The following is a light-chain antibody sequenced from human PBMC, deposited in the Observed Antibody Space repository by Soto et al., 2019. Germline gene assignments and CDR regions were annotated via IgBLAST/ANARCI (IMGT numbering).Light chain of an antibody. CDR2: DVS. CDR3: CSYAGSYTHV. Sequence: QSALTQPRSMSGSPGQSVTISCTGTSSDVGSYNYVSWYQQHPGKAPKLMIYDVSKRPSGVPDRFSGSKSGNTASLTISGLQAEDEADYYCCSYAGSYTHVFGTGTKLTVL. J-gene: IGLJ1*01. CDR1: SSDVGSYNY. V-gene: IGLV2-11*01.